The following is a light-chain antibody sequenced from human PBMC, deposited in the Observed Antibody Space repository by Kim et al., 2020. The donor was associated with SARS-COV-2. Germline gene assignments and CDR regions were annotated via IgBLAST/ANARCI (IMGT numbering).Light chain of an antibody. J-gene: IGKJ4*01. CDR1: QSVNSS. Sequence: SPGERVTLSCRASQSVNSSLAWYQQKPGQPPRLLIYGASTRATGVPARFSGSGSGTEFTLTISSLQSEDFAVYYCQQCSNWPPLTFGGGTKVDIK. CDR2: GAS. CDR3: QQCSNWPPLT. V-gene: IGKV3-15*01.